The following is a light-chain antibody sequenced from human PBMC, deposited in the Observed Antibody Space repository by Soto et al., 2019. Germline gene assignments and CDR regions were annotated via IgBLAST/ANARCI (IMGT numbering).Light chain of an antibody. J-gene: IGKJ1*01. V-gene: IGKV1-39*01. CDR1: QSISSY. CDR3: QQSYNTPPWT. CDR2: AAS. Sequence: DIHITQSPSSRSSSLGDRVTFTCRASQSISSYLNWYQQKPGKAPELLIYAASSLQRGVPSRFSGSGSGTDFTLTISSLQPEDFATYYCQQSYNTPPWTFGQGTKVDIK.